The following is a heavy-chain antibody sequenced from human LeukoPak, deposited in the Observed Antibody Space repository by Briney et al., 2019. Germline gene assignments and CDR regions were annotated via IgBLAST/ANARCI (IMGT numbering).Heavy chain of an antibody. Sequence: GGPLRLSCAASGFTFSSYSMNWVRQAPGKGLEWVSYISSSSSTIYYADSVKGRFTISRDNAKNSLYLQMNSLRAEDTAVYYCAELGTTMIGGVWGKGTTVTISS. CDR3: AELGTTMIGGV. CDR1: GFTFSSYS. V-gene: IGHV3-48*04. J-gene: IGHJ6*04. D-gene: IGHD3-10*02. CDR2: ISSSSSTI.